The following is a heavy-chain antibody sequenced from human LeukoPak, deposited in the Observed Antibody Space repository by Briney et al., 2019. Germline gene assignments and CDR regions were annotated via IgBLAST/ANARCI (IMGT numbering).Heavy chain of an antibody. V-gene: IGHV3-7*01. CDR1: GFTFSSYA. D-gene: IGHD5-18*01. J-gene: IGHJ4*02. CDR3: ARGTRIQLWFDY. Sequence: PGGSLRLSCAASGFTFSSYAMHWVRQAPGKGLEWVANIKQDGSAKYYVDSVKGRFTISRDNAKNSVYLQMNSLRAEDTAVYYCARGTRIQLWFDYWGQGTLVTVSS. CDR2: IKQDGSAK.